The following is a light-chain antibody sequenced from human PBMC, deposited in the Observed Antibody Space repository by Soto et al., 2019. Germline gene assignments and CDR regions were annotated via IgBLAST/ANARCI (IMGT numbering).Light chain of an antibody. CDR1: SSSIGRNT. CDR2: ANT. V-gene: IGLV1-44*01. J-gene: IGLJ2*01. CDR3: QSYDSSLSGVV. Sequence: QSVLTQPPSASGTPGQRVTISCSGSSSSIGRNTVTWYQQLPGTAPKLLIYANTNRPSGVPDRFSGSKSGTSASLAITGLQAEDETDYYCQSYDSSLSGVVFGGGTKLTVL.